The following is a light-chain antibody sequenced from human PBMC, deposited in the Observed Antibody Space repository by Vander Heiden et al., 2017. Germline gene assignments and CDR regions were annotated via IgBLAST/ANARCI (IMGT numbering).Light chain of an antibody. V-gene: IGKV3-15*01. Sequence: IVMTQSPVILSVSPGEGATLSCRASQSVSANLAWYQLKPGQAPRLLIYGASTRATGILARFSGSGSGTQFTLTISSLQSEDFAVYYCQQYDNWRYTFGQGTKLEIK. CDR3: QQYDNWRYT. CDR1: QSVSAN. J-gene: IGKJ2*01. CDR2: GAS.